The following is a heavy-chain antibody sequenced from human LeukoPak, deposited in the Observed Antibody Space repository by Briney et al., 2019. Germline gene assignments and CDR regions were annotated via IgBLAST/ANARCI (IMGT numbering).Heavy chain of an antibody. CDR2: INHSGST. CDR1: GGSFSGYY. D-gene: IGHD6-13*01. Sequence: SETLSLTCAVYGGSFSGYYWSWIRQPPGKGLEWIGEINHSGSTNYNPSIKSRVTISVDTSKNQFSLKLSSVTAADTAVYYCARGWYSSSWSDYWGQGTLVTVSS. V-gene: IGHV4-34*01. CDR3: ARGWYSSSWSDY. J-gene: IGHJ4*02.